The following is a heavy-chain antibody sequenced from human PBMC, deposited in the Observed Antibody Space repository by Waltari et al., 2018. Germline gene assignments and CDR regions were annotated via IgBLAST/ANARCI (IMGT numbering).Heavy chain of an antibody. J-gene: IGHJ6*03. D-gene: IGHD6-19*01. CDR3: AKLGGLYASGWPDSTNYMAV. CDR2: ISSAGRT. V-gene: IGHV3-23*03. Sequence: EVQVWESGGNFVKPGGSLRISCAASGFTFNDKGRSVVRQVQGKGLEWVSVISSAGRTNHADSVKGRFTISTDNSKKTVFLEMNSLRPDDTAVYYCAKLGGLYASGWPDSTNYMAVWGKGTTVTVSS. CDR1: GFTFNDKG.